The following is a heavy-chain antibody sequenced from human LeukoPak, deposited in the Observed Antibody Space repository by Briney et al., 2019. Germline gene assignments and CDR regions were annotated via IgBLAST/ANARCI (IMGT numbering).Heavy chain of an antibody. J-gene: IGHJ4*02. CDR1: GGSISRSSDY. CDR3: ARDVRDSSGYYLRIFGY. D-gene: IGHD3-22*01. CDR2: IYYSGST. Sequence: SETLSLTCTVSGGSISRSSDYWGWIRQPPGRGLEWIGTIYYSGSTYYNPSLKSRVTISVDTSKNQFSLKLSSVTAADTAVYYCARDVRDSSGYYLRIFGYWGQGILVTVSS. V-gene: IGHV4-39*07.